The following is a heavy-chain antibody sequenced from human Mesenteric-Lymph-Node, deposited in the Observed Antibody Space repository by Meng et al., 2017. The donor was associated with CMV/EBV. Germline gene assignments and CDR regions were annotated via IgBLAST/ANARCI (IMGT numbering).Heavy chain of an antibody. CDR1: GFTFSSFW. D-gene: IGHD6-13*01. CDR2: INSDGRTT. CDR3: ARDYREHIAAAATRILYYYYYGMDV. V-gene: IGHV3-74*01. J-gene: IGHJ6*02. Sequence: GGSLRLSCAASGFTFSSFWMHWVRQPPGKGLVWVSRINSDGRTTNYADSVKGRFTISRDNAKNTLYLQMNSLRAEDTAVYYCARDYREHIAAAATRILYYYYYGMDVWGQGTTVTVSS.